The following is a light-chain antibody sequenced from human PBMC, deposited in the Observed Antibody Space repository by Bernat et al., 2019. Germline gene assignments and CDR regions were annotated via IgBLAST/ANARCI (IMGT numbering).Light chain of an antibody. Sequence: QSALTQPASVSGSPGQSITISCTGTSNDVGGYNYVSWYEQHPGKAPKLMIYDVTNRPSGVPNRFFGSKSGNTASLTISGLQAEDEADYYCSSYTSSSIYVLGTGTKVTVL. J-gene: IGLJ1*01. CDR1: SNDVGGYNY. CDR3: SSYTSSSIYV. V-gene: IGLV2-14*01. CDR2: DVT.